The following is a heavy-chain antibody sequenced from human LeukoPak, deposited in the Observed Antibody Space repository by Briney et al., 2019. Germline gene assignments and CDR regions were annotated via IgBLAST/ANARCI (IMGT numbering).Heavy chain of an antibody. J-gene: IGHJ4*02. Sequence: SETLSLTCTVSGGSIRSYYWSGIRQPPGKGPEGIGYIYYSGTTNYNPSLKSRVTISVDTSKNQFSLKLSSVTAADTAVYYCARGVYIAAAQYGYWGQGTLVTVSS. D-gene: IGHD6-13*01. CDR1: GGSIRSYY. CDR2: IYYSGTT. V-gene: IGHV4-59*01. CDR3: ARGVYIAAAQYGY.